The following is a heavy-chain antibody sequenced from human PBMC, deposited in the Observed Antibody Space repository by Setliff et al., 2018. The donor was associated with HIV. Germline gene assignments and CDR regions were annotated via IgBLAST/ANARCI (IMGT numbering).Heavy chain of an antibody. CDR1: RYPFLNYG. CDR2: INTYNGNT. J-gene: IGHJ3*02. CDR3: ARGGRMIVVPDI. D-gene: IGHD3-22*01. Sequence: PGESLKVSCKASRYPFLNYGITWVRQAPGQGLEWMGWINTYNGNTKYAQKFQDRVTMTADTSTTTAHMQLTSLRSVDTAMYYCARGGRMIVVPDIWGQGTMVTVSS. V-gene: IGHV1-18*01.